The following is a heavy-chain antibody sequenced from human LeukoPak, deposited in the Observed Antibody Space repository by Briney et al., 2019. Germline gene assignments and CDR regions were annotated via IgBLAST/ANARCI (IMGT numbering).Heavy chain of an antibody. V-gene: IGHV1-8*01. Sequence: GASVKVSCKASGYTFTSYDINWVRQATGQGLEWMGWMNPNSGNTGYAQKFQGRVTMTRNTSISTAYMEPSSLRSEDTAVYYCARGLRYGGIYYFDYWGQGTLVTVSS. CDR3: ARGLRYGGIYYFDY. CDR1: GYTFTSYD. D-gene: IGHD4-23*01. J-gene: IGHJ4*02. CDR2: MNPNSGNT.